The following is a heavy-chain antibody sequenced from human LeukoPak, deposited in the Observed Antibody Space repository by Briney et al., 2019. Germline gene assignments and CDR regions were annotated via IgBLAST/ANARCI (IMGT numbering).Heavy chain of an antibody. D-gene: IGHD4-23*01. Sequence: PSETLSLTCTVSGGSISSYYWSWIRQPPGKGLEWIGYIYYSGSTNYNPSLKSRVTISVDRSKNQFSLKLSSVTAADTAVYYCAREVMSYGGAFDIWGQGTMVTVSS. J-gene: IGHJ3*02. CDR2: IYYSGST. CDR3: AREVMSYGGAFDI. CDR1: GGSISSYY. V-gene: IGHV4-59*12.